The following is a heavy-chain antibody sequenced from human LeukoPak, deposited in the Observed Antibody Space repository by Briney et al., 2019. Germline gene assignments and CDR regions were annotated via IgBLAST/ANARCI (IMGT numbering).Heavy chain of an antibody. J-gene: IGHJ6*03. CDR3: ASLVRLYYYMDV. Sequence: ASVKVSCKASGYAFTSYDINWVRQATGQGLEWMGWMNPNSGNTGYAQKFQGRVTMTRNTSISTAYMELSSLRSDDTAVYYCASLVRLYYYMDVWGKGTTVTVSS. CDR2: MNPNSGNT. CDR1: GYAFTSYD. D-gene: IGHD2-2*01. V-gene: IGHV1-8*01.